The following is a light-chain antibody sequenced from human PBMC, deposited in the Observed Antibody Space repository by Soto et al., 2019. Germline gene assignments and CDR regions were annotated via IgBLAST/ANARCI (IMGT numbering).Light chain of an antibody. CDR2: AAS. V-gene: IGKV3D-20*02. CDR1: PSVGSSY. Sequence: ELVLTQSPGTLSLSPGHRATLSCRATPSVGSSYLAWYQQKPGQAPRLVIYAASIRATGFTERFSGSGSGTDFTLTISSLEPEEFAVYYCQQRSNWAITFSQGTRVEIK. CDR3: QQRSNWAIT. J-gene: IGKJ5*01.